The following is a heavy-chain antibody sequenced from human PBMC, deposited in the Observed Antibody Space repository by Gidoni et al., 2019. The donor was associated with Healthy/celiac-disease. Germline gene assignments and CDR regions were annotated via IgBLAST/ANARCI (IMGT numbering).Heavy chain of an antibody. D-gene: IGHD3-10*01. CDR1: GGSTSPYS. CDR3: AREGEGGSFDY. CDR2: IYTSGST. Sequence: QVQLQESGPGLVKPSETLSLTCTVPGGSTSPYSWSWIRQPAGKGLEWIGRIYTSGSTNYNPSLKSRVTMSVDTSKNQFSLKLTSVTAADTAFYYCAREGEGGSFDYWGQGTLVTVSS. V-gene: IGHV4-4*07. J-gene: IGHJ4*02.